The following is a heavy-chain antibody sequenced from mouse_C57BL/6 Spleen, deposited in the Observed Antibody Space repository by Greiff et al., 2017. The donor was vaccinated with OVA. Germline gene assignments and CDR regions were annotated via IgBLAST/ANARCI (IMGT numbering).Heavy chain of an antibody. J-gene: IGHJ3*01. CDR1: GFNIKDYY. CDR3: TTDYGSSSSGFAY. Sequence: EVQLQQSGAELVRPGASVKLSCTASGFNIKDYYMHWVKQRPEQGLEWIGRIDPEDGDTEYAPKFQGKATMTADTSSNTAYLQLSSLTSEDTSVYYCTTDYGSSSSGFAYWGQGTLVTVSA. D-gene: IGHD1-1*01. V-gene: IGHV14-1*01. CDR2: IDPEDGDT.